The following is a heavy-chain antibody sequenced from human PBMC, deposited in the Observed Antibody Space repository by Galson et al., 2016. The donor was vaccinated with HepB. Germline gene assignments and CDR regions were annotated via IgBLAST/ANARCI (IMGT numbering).Heavy chain of an antibody. D-gene: IGHD7-27*01. CDR1: GDSVSSNSAG. CDR3: ARSYLLGRGFGW. Sequence: CAISGDSVSSNSAGWNWIRQSPSRGLEWLGRTFYRSNWQNDYAESVKSRISINPDKTQNQFSLHLNSVTPEDTAEYYCARSYLLGRGFGWWGQGTLVTASA. J-gene: IGHJ4*02. CDR2: TFYRSNWQN. V-gene: IGHV6-1*01.